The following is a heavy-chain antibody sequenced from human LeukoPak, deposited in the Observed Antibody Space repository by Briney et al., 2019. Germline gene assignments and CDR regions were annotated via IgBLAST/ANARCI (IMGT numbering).Heavy chain of an antibody. CDR1: GFTFSSYS. V-gene: IGHV3-21*05. CDR3: ARVLSQYYDSFRGGVDY. CDR2: ISSSSSTYI. Sequence: TGGSLRLSCAASGFTFSSYSMNWVRQAPGKGLEWVSYISSSSSTYIYYADSVKGRFTISRDNAKNSLYLQMNSLRAEDTAVYYCARVLSQYYDSFRGGVDYWGQGTLVTVSS. D-gene: IGHD3-22*01. J-gene: IGHJ4*02.